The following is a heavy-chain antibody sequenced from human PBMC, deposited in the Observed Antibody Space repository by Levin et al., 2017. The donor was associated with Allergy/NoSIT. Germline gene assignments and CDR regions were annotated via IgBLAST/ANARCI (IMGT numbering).Heavy chain of an antibody. V-gene: IGHV3-66*01. CDR3: ARGLSSGLYGGIYFDS. J-gene: IGHJ4*02. CDR1: GFAVNSNY. Sequence: GGSLRLSCAASGFAVNSNYMSWVRQAPGKGLEWVSVIYAGGTTYYADSVKGRFLISRDKSNNTVFLQVNSLRAEDTAVYHCARGLSSGLYGGIYFDSWGQGTLVTVSS. CDR2: IYAGGTT. D-gene: IGHD6-19*01.